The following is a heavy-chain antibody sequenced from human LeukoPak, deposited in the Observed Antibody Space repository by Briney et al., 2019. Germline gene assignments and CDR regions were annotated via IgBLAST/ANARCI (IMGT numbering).Heavy chain of an antibody. J-gene: IGHJ4*02. Sequence: GGSLRLSCAASGFTFSSYWMSWVRQAPGKGLECVANINQDGTEKYHVDSVNGRFTISRDNAKNSLYLQMTSLRAEDTAVYYCARAPPPTVTTLFFDYWGQGTLVTVSS. V-gene: IGHV3-7*04. D-gene: IGHD4-17*01. CDR1: GFTFSSYW. CDR2: INQDGTEK. CDR3: ARAPPPTVTTLFFDY.